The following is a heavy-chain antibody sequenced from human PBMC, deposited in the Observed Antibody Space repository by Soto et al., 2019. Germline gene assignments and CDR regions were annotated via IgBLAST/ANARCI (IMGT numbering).Heavy chain of an antibody. J-gene: IGHJ3*02. D-gene: IGHD3-16*01. CDR3: ARDLVRQNLRTDAFDI. CDR1: GFTFSSYW. CDR2: IKQDGSEK. V-gene: IGHV3-7*01. Sequence: GGSLRLSCAASGFTFSSYWMSLVRPAPGKGLEWVANIKQDGSEKYYVDSVKGRFTISRDNAKNSLYLQMNSLRAEDTAVYYCARDLVRQNLRTDAFDIWGQGTMVTVSS.